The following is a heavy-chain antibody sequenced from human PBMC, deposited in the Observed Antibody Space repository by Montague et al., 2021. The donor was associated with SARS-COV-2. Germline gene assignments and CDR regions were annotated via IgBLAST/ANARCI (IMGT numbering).Heavy chain of an antibody. CDR1: GFTFDDYA. CDR3: AKDAPEYYYDSSGSPADY. Sequence: SLRLSCAASGFTFDDYAMHWVRQAPGKGLEWVSLISGDGGSTYYADSVKGRFTISRDNSKNSPYLQMNSLRTEDTALYYCAKDAPEYYYDSSGSPADYWGQGTLVTVSS. V-gene: IGHV3-43*02. J-gene: IGHJ4*02. D-gene: IGHD3-22*01. CDR2: ISGDGGST.